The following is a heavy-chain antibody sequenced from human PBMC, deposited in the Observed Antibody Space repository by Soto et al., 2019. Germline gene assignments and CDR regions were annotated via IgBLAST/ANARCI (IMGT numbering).Heavy chain of an antibody. V-gene: IGHV5-51*01. CDR2: IYPGDSDT. Sequence: GESLKNSCKGSGYSFTSYWIGWVRQMPGKGLEWMGIIYPGDSDTRYSPSFQGQVTISADKSISTAYLQWSSLKASDTAMYYYARPREAGKYYYGVDVWGQGTTVTVSS. J-gene: IGHJ6*02. CDR3: ARPREAGKYYYGVDV. CDR1: GYSFTSYW. D-gene: IGHD6-19*01.